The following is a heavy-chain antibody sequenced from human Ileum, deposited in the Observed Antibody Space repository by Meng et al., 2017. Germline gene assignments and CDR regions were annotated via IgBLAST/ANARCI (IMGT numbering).Heavy chain of an antibody. CDR2: MSGDTRDK. CDR3: VRGSNGWSGIDY. D-gene: IGHD6-19*01. J-gene: IGHJ4*02. CDR1: EFTFRTYW. Sequence: EVQLVESGGGLVQPGGSLSLSCAAPEFTFRTYWMYWFSQAPGKGLGWVSRMSGDTRDKYYENSVKGRFTISRDNAKNTLYLQMNSLRAEDTAIYFCVRGSNGWSGIDYWGQGTLVTVSS. V-gene: IGHV3-74*01.